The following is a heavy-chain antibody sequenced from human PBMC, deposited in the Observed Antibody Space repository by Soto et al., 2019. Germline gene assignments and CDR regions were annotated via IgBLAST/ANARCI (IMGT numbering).Heavy chain of an antibody. CDR3: ARTGYCGGDCSSIGLTTH. V-gene: IGHV1-69*13. CDR1: GGTFSSYA. CDR2: IIPIFGTA. Sequence: GASVMVSCTASGGTFSSYAISWVRQAPGQGLEWMGGIIPIFGTANYAQKFQGRVTITADESTSTAYMELSSLRSEDTAVYYCARTGYCGGDCSSIGLTTHWGQETMVT. J-gene: IGHJ3*01. D-gene: IGHD2-21*02.